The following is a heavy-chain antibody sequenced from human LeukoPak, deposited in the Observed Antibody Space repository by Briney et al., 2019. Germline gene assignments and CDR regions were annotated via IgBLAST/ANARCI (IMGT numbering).Heavy chain of an antibody. V-gene: IGHV3-15*01. CDR2: IKSKTDGGTT. J-gene: IGHJ4*02. CDR3: TGVWGSYRYYFDY. CDR1: GFTFSNAW. D-gene: IGHD3-16*02. Sequence: GGSLRLSCAASGFTFSNAWMSWVRQAPGKGREWVGRIKSKTDGGTTDYAAPVKGRFTISRDDSKNTLYLQMNSLKTEDTAVYYCTGVWGSYRYYFDYWGQGTLVTVSS.